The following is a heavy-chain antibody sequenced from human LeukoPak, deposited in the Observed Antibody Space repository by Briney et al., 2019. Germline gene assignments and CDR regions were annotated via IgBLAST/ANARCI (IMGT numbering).Heavy chain of an antibody. Sequence: ASVKVSCKASGYTFTSYDINCVRQATGQGLEWRGWMKPNSVNTCYAQKFQGRVTIHRNHSISTAYMELSSLRSEDTAVYYCVREYGSGSLYYYMAVWGKGTTVTVSS. CDR1: GYTFTSYD. D-gene: IGHD3-10*01. CDR3: VREYGSGSLYYYMAV. V-gene: IGHV1-8*03. J-gene: IGHJ6*03. CDR2: MKPNSVNT.